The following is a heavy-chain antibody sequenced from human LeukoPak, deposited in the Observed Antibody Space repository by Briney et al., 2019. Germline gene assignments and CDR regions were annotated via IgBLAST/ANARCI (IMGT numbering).Heavy chain of an antibody. V-gene: IGHV1-18*01. CDR2: ISPYKGDR. CDR3: ATNGDTSLRSKYYYHRANWFDP. Sequence: GASVKVSCKASGYTFTNYGITWVRQAPGQGLEWMGWISPYKGDRNYAQNFQGRLTMTEDTSTDTAYMELSSLRSEDTAVYYCATNGDTSLRSKYYYHRANWFDPWGQGTLVTVSS. D-gene: IGHD3-22*01. CDR1: GYTFTNYG. J-gene: IGHJ5*02.